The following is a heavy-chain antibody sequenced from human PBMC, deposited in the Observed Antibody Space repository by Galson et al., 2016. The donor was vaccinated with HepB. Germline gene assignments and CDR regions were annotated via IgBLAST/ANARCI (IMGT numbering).Heavy chain of an antibody. CDR2: IYPANSDT. D-gene: IGHD5-18*01. V-gene: IGHV5-51*01. Sequence: QSGAEVKKPGESLKISCKGSGYRFTSYWIGWVRQMPGKGLEWMGIIYPANSDTIYSPSFQGQVTTSADKSINTAYLQWSSLKASDTAMYYCARQAASPMDTTMDAPIDYWGQGTLVTVSS. CDR3: ARQAASPMDTTMDAPIDY. J-gene: IGHJ4*02. CDR1: GYRFTSYW.